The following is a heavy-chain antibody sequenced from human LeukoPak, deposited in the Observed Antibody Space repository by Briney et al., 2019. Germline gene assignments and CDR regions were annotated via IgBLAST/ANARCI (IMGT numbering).Heavy chain of an antibody. CDR3: ARFGPAQVTAIPYFDY. Sequence: ASVKVSCKASGYTFTSYGISWVRQAPGQGLEWMGWISAYNGNTNYAQKLQGRVTMTTDTSTSTAYMELRSLRSGDTAVYYCARFGPAQVTAIPYFDYWGQGILVTVSS. J-gene: IGHJ4*02. D-gene: IGHD2-21*02. CDR2: ISAYNGNT. V-gene: IGHV1-18*01. CDR1: GYTFTSYG.